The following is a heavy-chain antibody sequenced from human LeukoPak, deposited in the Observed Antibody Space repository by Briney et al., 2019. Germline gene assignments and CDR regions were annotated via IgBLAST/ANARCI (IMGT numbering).Heavy chain of an antibody. V-gene: IGHV1-46*01. Sequence: ASVKVSCKASGYSFTSHYMHWVRQAPGQGPEWMGVINPSGTWTTYPQKFQGRLTLTRDMSTTTDYLELSSLRSEDTAVYYCARDNSVRDEAWWFNPWGQGTLVTVSS. CDR1: GYSFTSHY. CDR3: ARDNSVRDEAWWFNP. D-gene: IGHD5-24*01. J-gene: IGHJ5*02. CDR2: INPSGTWT.